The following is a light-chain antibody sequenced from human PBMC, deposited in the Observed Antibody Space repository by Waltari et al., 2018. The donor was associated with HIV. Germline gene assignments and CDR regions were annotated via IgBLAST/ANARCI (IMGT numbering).Light chain of an antibody. V-gene: IGLV2-11*01. CDR1: RSDVGGYNY. Sequence: QSALTQPRSVSGSPGQSVTISGTGTRSDVGGYNYVSWYQQHPGKAPKLMIYDVSKRPSGVPERFSGSNSGNTASLTISGLQAEDEAEYYCCSDASSYTYVVFGTGTKLTVL. CDR2: DVS. J-gene: IGLJ1*01. CDR3: CSDASSYTYVV.